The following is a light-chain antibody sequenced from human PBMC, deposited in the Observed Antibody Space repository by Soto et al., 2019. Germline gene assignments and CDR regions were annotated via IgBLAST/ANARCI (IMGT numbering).Light chain of an antibody. CDR2: SAS. Sequence: DIRMTQSPSSLSAFVGDRVTITCRASQTISGFLNWYQQKPGKAPGLLIHSASTLQSGVPSRFSGSGSGTEFTLTISSLQPEDFATYYCQQSYTTLGTFGQGTTVEIK. CDR3: QQSYTTLGT. CDR1: QTISGF. J-gene: IGKJ1*01. V-gene: IGKV1-39*01.